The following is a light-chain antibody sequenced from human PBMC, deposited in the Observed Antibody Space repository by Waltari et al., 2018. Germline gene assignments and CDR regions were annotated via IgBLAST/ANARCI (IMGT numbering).Light chain of an antibody. V-gene: IGKV3-15*01. CDR3: QQYNHWPPIT. J-gene: IGKJ5*01. Sequence: EIVMTQSPATLSVSPGKRATFSCRASQSIADNLAWYQQKPAQAPRLLIYGASTRATGVPGRFRGSGSGTEFTLTISSLQSEDVAIYYCQQYNHWPPITFGQGTRLEIK. CDR2: GAS. CDR1: QSIADN.